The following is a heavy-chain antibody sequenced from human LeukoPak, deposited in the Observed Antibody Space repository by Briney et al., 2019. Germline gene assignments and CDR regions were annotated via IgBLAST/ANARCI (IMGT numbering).Heavy chain of an antibody. J-gene: IGHJ4*02. CDR3: AKDGDGYYGSGSYCDY. CDR1: GFTFSSYA. Sequence: GGSLRLSCAASGFTFSSYAMSWVRQAPGKGLEWVSAISGSGGSTYYADSVKGRFTISRDNSKNTLYLQMNSLRTEDTAVYYCAKDGDGYYGSGSYCDYWGQGTLVTVSS. D-gene: IGHD3-10*01. CDR2: ISGSGGST. V-gene: IGHV3-23*01.